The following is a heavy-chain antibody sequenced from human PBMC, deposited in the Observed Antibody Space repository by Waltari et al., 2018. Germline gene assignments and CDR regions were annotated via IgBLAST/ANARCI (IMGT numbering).Heavy chain of an antibody. Sequence: EVQLVESGGGLVQPVGSLRLSCAVSGFTLSNYWMGWVRQAPGKGVEWVAGIKEDGGRKDYVDSVKGRFTISRDNAKSTLYLQMNSLRAEDTAVFYCVRNRGWQQFDFWGQGTLVTVSS. V-gene: IGHV3-7*01. CDR2: IKEDGGRK. J-gene: IGHJ4*02. D-gene: IGHD2-15*01. CDR3: VRNRGWQQFDF. CDR1: GFTLSNYW.